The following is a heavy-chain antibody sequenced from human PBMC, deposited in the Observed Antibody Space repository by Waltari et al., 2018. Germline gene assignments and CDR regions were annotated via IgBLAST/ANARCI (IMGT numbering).Heavy chain of an antibody. CDR3: ARDISGAARPSYFDY. J-gene: IGHJ4*02. CDR2: IYHSGST. D-gene: IGHD6-6*01. V-gene: IGHV4-4*02. Sequence: QVQLQESGPGLVKPSGTLSLTCAVSGGSISSSNWWSWVRQPPGKGLEWIGEIYHSGSTNDNPSLKSRVTISVDKSKNHFSLKLSSVTAADTAVYYCARDISGAARPSYFDYWGQGTLVTVSS. CDR1: GGSISSSNW.